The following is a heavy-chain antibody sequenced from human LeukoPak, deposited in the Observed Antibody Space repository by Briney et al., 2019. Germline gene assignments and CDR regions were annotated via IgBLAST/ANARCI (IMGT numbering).Heavy chain of an antibody. D-gene: IGHD4-17*01. Sequence: SETLSLTCAFSGGSISTYYWSWIRQPPGKGLEWIGYIYYSGSTNYNPSLKSRVTISVDTCKNQFSLKLSSVTAADTAVYYCARKGPYGDYFDYWGQGTLVAVSS. J-gene: IGHJ4*02. CDR2: IYYSGST. V-gene: IGHV4-59*08. CDR1: GGSISTYY. CDR3: ARKGPYGDYFDY.